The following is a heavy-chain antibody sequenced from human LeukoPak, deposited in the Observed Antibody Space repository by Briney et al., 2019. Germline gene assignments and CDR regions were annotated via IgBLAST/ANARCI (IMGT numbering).Heavy chain of an antibody. D-gene: IGHD3-16*01. J-gene: IGHJ4*02. CDR3: VRLNGGS. Sequence: KPSETLSLTCTVSGGSISSYYWSWIRQPPGKGLEWIGYISYSGSTNYNPSLKSRVTISVDTPKNQFSLRLRSVTAADTAVYYCVRLNGGSWGQGTLVTVSS. V-gene: IGHV4-59*08. CDR1: GGSISSYY. CDR2: ISYSGST.